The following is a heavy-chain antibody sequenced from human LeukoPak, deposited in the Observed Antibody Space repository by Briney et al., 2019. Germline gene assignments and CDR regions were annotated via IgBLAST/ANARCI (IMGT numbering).Heavy chain of an antibody. Sequence: SVKVSCKASGGTFSSYAISWVRQAPGQGLEWMGGIIPIFGTANYAQKFQGRVTITADESTSTAYMELSSLRSEDTAVYYCAGSYYDFWSGQLAHYYYYGMDVWGQGTTATVSS. V-gene: IGHV1-69*01. J-gene: IGHJ6*02. D-gene: IGHD3-3*01. CDR1: GGTFSSYA. CDR2: IIPIFGTA. CDR3: AGSYYDFWSGQLAHYYYYGMDV.